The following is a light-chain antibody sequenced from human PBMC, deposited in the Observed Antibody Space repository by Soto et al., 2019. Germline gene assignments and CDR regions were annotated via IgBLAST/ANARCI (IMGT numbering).Light chain of an antibody. CDR2: DAS. CDR1: QTIDNT. V-gene: IGKV3-15*01. Sequence: EIVMTQSPATLSLSPGERATLSCRASQTIDNTLAWYQRKPGQAPRLLIHDASTRATGVPARFSGSGSGTDFTLTISSLQSEDFAVYYCQHYNYWPYTFGQGTKVDI. J-gene: IGKJ2*01. CDR3: QHYNYWPYT.